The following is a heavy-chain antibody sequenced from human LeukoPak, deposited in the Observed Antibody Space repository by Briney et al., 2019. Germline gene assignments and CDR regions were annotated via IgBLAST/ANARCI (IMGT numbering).Heavy chain of an antibody. V-gene: IGHV4-4*02. D-gene: IGHD3-10*01. J-gene: IGHJ4*02. CDR3: ARNPSYYYGSGSQII. Sequence: SETLSLTCAVSGGSISSSNWWSWVRQPPGKGLEWIGEIYHSGSTNYNPSLKSRVTISVDKSKNQFSLKLSSVTAADTAVYYCARNPSYYYGSGSQIIWGQGTLVTVSS. CDR2: IYHSGST. CDR1: GGSISSSNW.